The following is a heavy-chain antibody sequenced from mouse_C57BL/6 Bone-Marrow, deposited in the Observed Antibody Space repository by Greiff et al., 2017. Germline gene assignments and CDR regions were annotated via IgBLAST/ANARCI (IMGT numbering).Heavy chain of an antibody. J-gene: IGHJ4*01. CDR1: GFSLTSYG. CDR2: IWSGGST. Sequence: VQLQQSGPGLVQPSQSLSITCTVSGFSLTSYGVHWVRQSPGKGLEWLGVIWSGGSTDYNAAFISRLSISKDNSKSQVFFKMNSLQADDTAIYYCARREHYDDGEGYAMDYWGQGTSVTVSS. D-gene: IGHD2-4*01. CDR3: ARREHYDDGEGYAMDY. V-gene: IGHV2-2*01.